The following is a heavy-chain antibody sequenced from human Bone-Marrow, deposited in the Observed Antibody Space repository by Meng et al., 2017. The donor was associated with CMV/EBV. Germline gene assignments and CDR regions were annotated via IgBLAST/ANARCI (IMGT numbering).Heavy chain of an antibody. V-gene: IGHV1-2*02. Sequence: ASVKVSCKASGYTFTGYYMHWVRQAPGQGLEWMGWINPNSGGTNYAQKFQGRVTMTRDTTITTAYMELRSLRSDDTAVYYCAADILKITAGDYWGQGTLVTVSS. J-gene: IGHJ4*02. D-gene: IGHD3-16*01. CDR2: INPNSGGT. CDR1: GYTFTGYY. CDR3: AADILKITAGDY.